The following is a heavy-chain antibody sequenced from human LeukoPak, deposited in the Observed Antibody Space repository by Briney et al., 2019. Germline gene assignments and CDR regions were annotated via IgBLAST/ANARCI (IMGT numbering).Heavy chain of an antibody. CDR1: GGSISSYY. D-gene: IGHD6-19*01. J-gene: IGHJ4*02. CDR2: IYTSGST. V-gene: IGHV4-4*07. Sequence: PSETLSLTCTVSGGSISSYYWSWIQQPAGKGLEWIGRIYTSGSTNYNPSLKSRVTISVDKSKNQFSLKLSSVTAADTAVYYCAREPVAGTSFGYWGQGTLVTVSS. CDR3: AREPVAGTSFGY.